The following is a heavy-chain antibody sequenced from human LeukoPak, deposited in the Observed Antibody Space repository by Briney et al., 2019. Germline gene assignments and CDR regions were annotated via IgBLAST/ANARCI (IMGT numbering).Heavy chain of an antibody. CDR3: ARGRGYWAFDY. CDR1: GGSISSGDYY. CDR2: IYYSGST. J-gene: IGHJ4*02. D-gene: IGHD3-22*01. V-gene: IGHV4-30-4*08. Sequence: RASETLSLTCTVPGGSISSGDYYWSWIRQPPGKGLEWIGYIYYSGSTYYNPSLKSRVTISVDTSKNQFSLKLSSVTAADTAVYYCARGRGYWAFDYWGQGTLVTVSS.